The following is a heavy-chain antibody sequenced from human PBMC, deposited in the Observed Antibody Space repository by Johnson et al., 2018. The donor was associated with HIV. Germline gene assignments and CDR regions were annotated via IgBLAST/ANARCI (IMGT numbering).Heavy chain of an antibody. D-gene: IGHD6-19*01. J-gene: IGHJ3*02. Sequence: QMQLVESGGGVVQPGRSLRLSCAASGFTFSSYAMHWVRQAPGKGLEWVAVISYDGSNKYYADSVKGRFTISRDNSKNTLHLQMNSLRPEDTAVYYCARERVAVTGTTSAFDIWGQGTMVIVSS. CDR3: ARERVAVTGTTSAFDI. V-gene: IGHV3-30-3*01. CDR2: ISYDGSNK. CDR1: GFTFSSYA.